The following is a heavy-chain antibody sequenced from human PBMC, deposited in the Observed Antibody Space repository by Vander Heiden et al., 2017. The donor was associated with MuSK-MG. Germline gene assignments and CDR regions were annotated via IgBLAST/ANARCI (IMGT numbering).Heavy chain of an antibody. V-gene: IGHV3-23*01. CDR2: ISGSGGSI. Sequence: EVQLLEAGGDLVRRGGSLRRSGAAPGLTFSNHAFSWVGQAPGKGPGWVSGISGSGGSIYYADSVKGRFTISRDDSKNTLYLQMNSLRVEDTALYYCARGPTAYYYYMDVWGKGTTVTVSS. CDR1: GLTFSNHA. J-gene: IGHJ6*03. CDR3: ARGPTAYYYYMDV.